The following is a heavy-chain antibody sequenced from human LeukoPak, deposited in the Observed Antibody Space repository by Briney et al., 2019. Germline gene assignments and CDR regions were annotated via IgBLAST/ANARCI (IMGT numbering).Heavy chain of an antibody. J-gene: IGHJ3*02. CDR3: ARDWVAGVPFDAFDI. V-gene: IGHV3-7*01. CDR2: IKEDGSKK. Sequence: GGSLRLSCVASGFTLSNYWMSWVRQAPGKGLEWVANIKEDGSKKYYVGSVKGRFTISRDNAKNSLYLHMDSLTAEDTAIYYCARDWVAGVPFDAFDIWGQGTMVSVSS. CDR1: GFTLSNYW. D-gene: IGHD3-10*01.